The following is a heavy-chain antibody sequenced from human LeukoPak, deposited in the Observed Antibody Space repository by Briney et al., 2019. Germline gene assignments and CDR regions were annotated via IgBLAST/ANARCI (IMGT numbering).Heavy chain of an antibody. CDR3: AKPLAGGGAYYYYYMDV. Sequence: GGSLRLSCAASGFTFSNSAMNWVRQAPGKGLEWVSSINDVGSHIYYADSVRGRFTISRDNSKNTLYLQMNNLRAEDTAVYYCAKPLAGGGAYYYYYMDVWGKGTTVTVSS. D-gene: IGHD3-16*01. CDR1: GFTFSNSA. CDR2: INDVGSHI. V-gene: IGHV3-23*01. J-gene: IGHJ6*03.